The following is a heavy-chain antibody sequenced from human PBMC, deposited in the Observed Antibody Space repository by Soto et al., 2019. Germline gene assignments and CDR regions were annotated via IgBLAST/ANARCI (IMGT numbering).Heavy chain of an antibody. D-gene: IGHD3-22*01. CDR3: AKEGPSSEELVYYYYMDV. V-gene: IGHV3-30*18. CDR1: GFTFSSYG. CDR2: ISYDGSNK. J-gene: IGHJ6*03. Sequence: QVQLVESGGGVVQPGRSLRLSCAASGFTFSSYGMHWVRQAPGKGLAWVAVISYDGSNKYYADSVKGRFTISRDNSKNTLYLQMNSLRAEDTAVYYCAKEGPSSEELVYYYYMDVWGKGTTVTVSS.